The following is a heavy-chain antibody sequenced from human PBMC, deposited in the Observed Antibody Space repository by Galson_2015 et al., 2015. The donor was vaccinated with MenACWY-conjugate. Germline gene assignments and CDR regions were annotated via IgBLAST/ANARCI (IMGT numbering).Heavy chain of an antibody. CDR1: GYTFTSCY. Sequence: SVKVSCKASGYTFTSCYMHWVRQAPGQGLEWMGIINSSGGSTSYAQKFQGRVTMTRDTSTSTVYMELSSLRSEDTAVYYCASDSSSWTNEQYYYYYYGMDVWGQGTTVTVSS. D-gene: IGHD6-13*01. CDR3: ASDSSSWTNEQYYYYYYGMDV. V-gene: IGHV1-46*01. J-gene: IGHJ6*02. CDR2: INSSGGST.